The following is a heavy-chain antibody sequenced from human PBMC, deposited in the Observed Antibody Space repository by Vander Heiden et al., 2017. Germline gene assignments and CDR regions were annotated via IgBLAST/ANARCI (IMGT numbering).Heavy chain of an antibody. CDR3: AKEIGYCSSTTCYKSFDY. D-gene: IGHD2-2*02. Sequence: EVQLLESGGALVQPGGSLRLSCAASGFTFSPYAMSWVRQAPGKGLEWVSSISGSGTTTHSVDSVKGRFTISRDNSKNTLYLQMNSLRTEETAVYYCAKEIGYCSSTTCYKSFDYWGQGTLVTVSS. J-gene: IGHJ4*02. V-gene: IGHV3-23*01. CDR2: ISGSGTTT. CDR1: GFTFSPYA.